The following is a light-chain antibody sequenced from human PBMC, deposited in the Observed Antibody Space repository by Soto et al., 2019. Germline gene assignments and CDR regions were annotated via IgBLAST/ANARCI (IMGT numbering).Light chain of an antibody. CDR2: RNN. Sequence: QAVVTQPPSVSGTPGQGVTISCSGSSSYIGSNYIYWYKQFPGTAPKLLIYRNNLRPSGVPDRFSGSKSGTSASLAISGLRSEDEADYYCAAWDDRLSGPVVFGGGTKLTVL. CDR3: AAWDDRLSGPVV. CDR1: SSYIGSNY. V-gene: IGLV1-47*01. J-gene: IGLJ2*01.